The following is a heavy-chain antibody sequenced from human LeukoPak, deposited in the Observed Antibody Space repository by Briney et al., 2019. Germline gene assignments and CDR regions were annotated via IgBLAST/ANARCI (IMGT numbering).Heavy chain of an antibody. CDR3: ARDAYSFGRGFDP. CDR2: ISHSGGT. CDR1: GGSFSDSY. Sequence: SQTLSLTCSVYGGSFSDSYWIWIRQSPEMGLQWIGEISHSGGTNYHPSLKSRLTMSVDTSKNQFSLKLTSVTAADSAVYYCARDAYSFGRGFDPWGQETLVTVSS. J-gene: IGHJ5*02. D-gene: IGHD3-3*01. V-gene: IGHV4-34*01.